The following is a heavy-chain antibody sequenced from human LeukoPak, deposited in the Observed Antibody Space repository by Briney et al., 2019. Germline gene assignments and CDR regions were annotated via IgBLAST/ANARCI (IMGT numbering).Heavy chain of an antibody. Sequence: SETLSLTCTVSGGSISSYYWSWIRQPAGKGLECIGRIYTSGSTNYNPSLKSRVTMSVDTSKNQFSLKLSSVTAADTAVYYCARGGSCSGGSCYGVFDYWGQGTLVTVSS. J-gene: IGHJ4*02. CDR1: GGSISSYY. V-gene: IGHV4-4*07. D-gene: IGHD2-15*01. CDR3: ARGGSCSGGSCYGVFDY. CDR2: IYTSGST.